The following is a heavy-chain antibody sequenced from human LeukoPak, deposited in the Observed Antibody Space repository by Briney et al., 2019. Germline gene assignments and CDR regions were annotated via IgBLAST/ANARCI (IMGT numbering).Heavy chain of an antibody. J-gene: IGHJ5*02. D-gene: IGHD3-3*01. V-gene: IGHV4-39*01. Sequence: SENLSLTCTVSGGSSISRSYYWGWSPQPPGKGLDWIGSVYSSGSTFYNPSLKSRVTMSVDTSKNQFSLKLSSVTAADTAVYYCARPGPYDFWLWFDPWGQGTLVTVSS. CDR2: VYSSGST. CDR3: ARPGPYDFWLWFDP. CDR1: GGSSISRSYY.